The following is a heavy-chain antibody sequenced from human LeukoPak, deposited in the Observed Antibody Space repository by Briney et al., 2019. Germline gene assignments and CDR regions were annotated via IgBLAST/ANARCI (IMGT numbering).Heavy chain of an antibody. Sequence: GASVKVSCKASGYTFTGYYMHWVRQAPGQGLEWMGWIDPNSGGTNYAQKFQGWVTMTRDTSISTAYMELSRLRSDDTAVYYCARGYCSGGSCYFEGFDYWGQGTLVTVSS. CDR1: GYTFTGYY. V-gene: IGHV1-2*04. CDR3: ARGYCSGGSCYFEGFDY. J-gene: IGHJ4*02. CDR2: IDPNSGGT. D-gene: IGHD2-15*01.